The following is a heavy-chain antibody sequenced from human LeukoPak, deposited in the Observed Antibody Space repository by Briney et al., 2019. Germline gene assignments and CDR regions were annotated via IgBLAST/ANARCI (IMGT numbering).Heavy chain of an antibody. CDR2: IYTSDIT. Sequence: SETLSLTCTVSGGSISSGSYYWSWIRQPAGKGLEWIGRIYTSDITNYNPSLKSRVTISVDTSNNQFSLKQSSVTAADTALYYCARPWFVDLPMTSHAFDIWGEGTIVTVSS. CDR1: GGSISSGSYY. CDR3: ARPWFVDLPMTSHAFDI. D-gene: IGHD3-10*01. J-gene: IGHJ3*02. V-gene: IGHV4-61*02.